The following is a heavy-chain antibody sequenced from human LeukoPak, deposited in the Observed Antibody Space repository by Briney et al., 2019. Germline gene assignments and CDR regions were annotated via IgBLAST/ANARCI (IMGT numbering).Heavy chain of an antibody. D-gene: IGHD3-10*01. V-gene: IGHV4-34*01. CDR3: ARTLWFGVGRFDY. CDR1: GGSFSGYY. J-gene: IGHJ4*02. Sequence: SETLSLTCALYGGSFSGYYWSWIRHPPGKGLEWLGEINHSGSTNFNPPRKGQVTISVKTSKNQFSLKLSSVTAWDTAVYYCARTLWFGVGRFDYWGEGTLVTVSS. CDR2: INHSGST.